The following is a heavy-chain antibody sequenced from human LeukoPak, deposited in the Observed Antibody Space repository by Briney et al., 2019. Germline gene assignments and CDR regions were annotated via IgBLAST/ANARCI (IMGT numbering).Heavy chain of an antibody. V-gene: IGHV6-1*01. D-gene: IGHD3-22*01. CDR3: ARDTYYYDSSGYWADY. J-gene: IGHJ4*02. CDR1: GDSVFSNSAA. CDR2: TYYRSKCYN. Sequence: SQTLSLTCAISGDSVFSNSAAWNWIRQSPSRGLEWLGRTYYRSKCYNDYAVSVKSRITIIPDTSKNQFSLKLSSVTAADTAVYYCARDTYYYDSSGYWADYWGQGTLVTVSS.